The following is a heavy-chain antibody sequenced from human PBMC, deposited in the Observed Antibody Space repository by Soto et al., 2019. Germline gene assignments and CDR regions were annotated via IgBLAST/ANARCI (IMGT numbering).Heavy chain of an antibody. V-gene: IGHV1-69*01. CDR3: AREAGTLSYFDY. D-gene: IGHD1-1*01. J-gene: IGHJ4*02. Sequence: QVQLVQSGAEVKKPGSSVKVSGKAPEGTFTSKPTSGLRQAPEQGLEWMGGIIPIFGTANYAQKFQGRVTITADESTSTAYMELSSLRSEDTAVYYCAREAGTLSYFDYWGQGTLVTVSS. CDR1: EGTFTSKP. CDR2: IIPIFGTA.